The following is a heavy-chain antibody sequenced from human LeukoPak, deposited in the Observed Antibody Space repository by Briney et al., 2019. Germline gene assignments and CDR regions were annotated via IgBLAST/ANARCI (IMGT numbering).Heavy chain of an antibody. CDR1: GGTFSSYA. V-gene: IGHV1-69*05. CDR3: ARDLKYYDILTGYFSGPAFDI. J-gene: IGHJ3*02. D-gene: IGHD3-9*01. Sequence: SVKVSSKASGGTFSSYAISWVRQAPGQGLEWMGRIIPIFGTANYAQKFQGRVTITTDESTSTAYMELSSLRSEDTAVYYCARDLKYYDILTGYFSGPAFDIWGQGTMVTVSS. CDR2: IIPIFGTA.